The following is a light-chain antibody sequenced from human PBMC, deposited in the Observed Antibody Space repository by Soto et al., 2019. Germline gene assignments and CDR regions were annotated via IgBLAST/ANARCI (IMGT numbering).Light chain of an antibody. CDR3: SSYTTSAPYV. V-gene: IGLV2-14*01. Sequence: QSVLTQPASVSGSPGQSITISCTGTSSDVGAYNFVSWYQHHPGRAPKVIIYEVTIRPSGVSNRFSGSKSGNTASLTISGLQAEDEADYYCSSYTTSAPYVFGSGTKSTVL. CDR2: EVT. CDR1: SSDVGAYNF. J-gene: IGLJ1*01.